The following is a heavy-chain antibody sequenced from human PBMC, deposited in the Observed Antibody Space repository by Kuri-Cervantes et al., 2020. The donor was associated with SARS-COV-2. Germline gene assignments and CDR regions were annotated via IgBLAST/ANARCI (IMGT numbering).Heavy chain of an antibody. CDR3: ARDEGTVTAHFDY. CDR1: GDTFTSHY. J-gene: IGHJ4*02. D-gene: IGHD4-17*01. CDR2: INPSGGST. V-gene: IGHV1-46*01. Sequence: VSEQVSCQASGDTFTSHYRHCVRQAPGQGLEWMGIINPSGGSTSYAQKFQGRVTMTRDTSTSTVYMELSSLKSEDTAVYCCARDEGTVTAHFDYWGQGTLVTVSS.